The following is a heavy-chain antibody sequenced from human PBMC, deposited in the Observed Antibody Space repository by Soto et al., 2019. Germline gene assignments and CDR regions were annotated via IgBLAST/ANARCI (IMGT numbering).Heavy chain of an antibody. Sequence: QVQLVQSGAEVKKPGSSVKVSCKASGGTFSSYAISWVRQAPGQGLEWMGGIIPIFGTANYAQKFQGRVTITADKSTRTAYMQLSSLRSEDTAVYYCASLRQLGDYYYYGMDVWGQGTTVTVSS. V-gene: IGHV1-69*06. J-gene: IGHJ6*02. CDR1: GGTFSSYA. CDR2: IIPIFGTA. CDR3: ASLRQLGDYYYYGMDV. D-gene: IGHD6-6*01.